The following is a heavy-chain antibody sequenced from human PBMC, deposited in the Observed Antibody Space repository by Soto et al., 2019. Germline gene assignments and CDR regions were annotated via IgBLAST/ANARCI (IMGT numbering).Heavy chain of an antibody. Sequence: PSETLSLTCTVSGGSISSYYWCWIRQPPGKGLEWIGYIYYSESTHYNPSLKRRATMSVDKTKNQFSLKLSSVTAADTAVYYCARAFGHYDILTGYYANWFDPWGQGTLVTVSA. CDR1: GGSISSYY. CDR3: ARAFGHYDILTGYYANWFDP. V-gene: IGHV4-59*01. CDR2: IYYSEST. D-gene: IGHD3-9*01. J-gene: IGHJ5*02.